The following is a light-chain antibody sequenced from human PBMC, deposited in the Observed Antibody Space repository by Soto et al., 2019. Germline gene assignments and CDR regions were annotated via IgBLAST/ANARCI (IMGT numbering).Light chain of an antibody. V-gene: IGLV2-23*02. CDR1: RSDIGSYNS. Sequence: QSALTQPASVSGSPVQSITISCTGTRSDIGSYNSIAWYQQHPGKAPRVMIFEVTKRPSGISNRFSGSKSGSTASLTISGLQAEDEADYFCFSYAGSSTWVFGGGTK. CDR3: FSYAGSSTWV. J-gene: IGLJ3*02. CDR2: EVT.